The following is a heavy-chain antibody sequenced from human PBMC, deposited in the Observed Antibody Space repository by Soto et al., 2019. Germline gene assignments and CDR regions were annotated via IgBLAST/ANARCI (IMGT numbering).Heavy chain of an antibody. CDR2: IYYSGST. CDR3: ARGESSGWYYFGY. J-gene: IGHJ4*02. CDR1: GGSISSYY. V-gene: IGHV4-59*01. Sequence: PSETLSLTCTVSGGSISSYYWSWIRQPPGKGLEWIGYIYYSGSTNYNPSLKSRVTISVDTSKNQFSLKLSSVTVADTAVYYCARGESSGWYYFGYWGQGTLVTVSS. D-gene: IGHD6-19*01.